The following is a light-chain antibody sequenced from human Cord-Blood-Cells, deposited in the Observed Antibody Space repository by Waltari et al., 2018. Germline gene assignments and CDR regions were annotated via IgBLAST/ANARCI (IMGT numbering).Light chain of an antibody. Sequence: WYQQPPGTAPKLMIYEVSNRPSGVPDRFSGSKSGNTASLTISGLQAEEEADYYCSSYTSSSTWVFGGGTKLTVL. CDR3: SSYTSSSTWV. J-gene: IGLJ3*02. CDR2: EVS. V-gene: IGLV2-18*02.